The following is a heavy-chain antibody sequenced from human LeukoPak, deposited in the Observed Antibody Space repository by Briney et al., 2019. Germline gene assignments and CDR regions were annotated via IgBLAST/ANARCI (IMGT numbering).Heavy chain of an antibody. D-gene: IGHD5-24*01. J-gene: IGHJ3*02. CDR1: GFTFSDYY. CDR3: AREMATESDAFDI. V-gene: IGHV3-11*06. Sequence: GGSLRLSCAASGFTFSDYYMSWIRQAPGKGLEWVSHISSFSNFRSYADSVKGRFTISRDNSKNTLYPQMNSLRAEDTAVYYCAREMATESDAFDIWGQGTMVTVSS. CDR2: ISSFSNFR.